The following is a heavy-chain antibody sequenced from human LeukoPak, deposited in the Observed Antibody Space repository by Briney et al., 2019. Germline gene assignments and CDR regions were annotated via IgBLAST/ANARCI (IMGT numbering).Heavy chain of an antibody. CDR1: GYRFTSYW. CDR3: ATSYYYGSGTYDY. J-gene: IGHJ4*02. CDR2: IDPSDSYT. D-gene: IGHD3-10*01. Sequence: GESLKISCKGSGYRFTSYWISWVRQMPGKSLEGVGRIDPSDSYTNYSPSFQGHVTISADKSISTAYLQWSSLKASDTAMYYCATSYYYGSGTYDYWGQGTLVTVSS. V-gene: IGHV5-10-1*01.